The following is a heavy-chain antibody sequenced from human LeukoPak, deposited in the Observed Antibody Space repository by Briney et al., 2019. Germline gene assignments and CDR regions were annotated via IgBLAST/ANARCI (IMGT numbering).Heavy chain of an antibody. J-gene: IGHJ5*02. CDR2: IRYDGSNK. D-gene: IGHD6-25*01. CDR1: ALTFVSYG. Sequence: GGSLRLSCAASALTFVSYGMHWVRQAPGKGLEWVASIRYDGSNKYYADSVKGRFTISRDNSKNTLYLQMNSLRAEDTAVYYCTKRQGFDPWGQGTLVTVSS. CDR3: TKRQGFDP. V-gene: IGHV3-30*02.